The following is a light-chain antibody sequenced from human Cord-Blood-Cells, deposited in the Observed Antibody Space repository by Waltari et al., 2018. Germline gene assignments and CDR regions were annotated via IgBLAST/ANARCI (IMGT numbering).Light chain of an antibody. CDR1: SSDAGSYNL. CDR3: CSYAGSSTYV. V-gene: IGLV2-23*01. J-gene: IGLJ1*01. Sequence: QSALTQPASVSGSPGPSIPISCTGNSSDAGSYNLVSWYQQHPGKAPKPLISEGSNRPSGLSNLCSGSKSGNTASLTISGLQAEDEADYYCCSYAGSSTYVFGTGTKVTVL. CDR2: EGS.